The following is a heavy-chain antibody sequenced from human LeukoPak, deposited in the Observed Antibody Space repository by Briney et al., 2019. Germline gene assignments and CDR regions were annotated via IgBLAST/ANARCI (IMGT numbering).Heavy chain of an antibody. D-gene: IGHD6-13*01. CDR1: GFTFSSYA. J-gene: IGHJ4*02. V-gene: IGHV3-30-3*01. CDR2: ISYDGSNK. CDR3: ARDRSSSWSAFDY. Sequence: PGRSLRLSCAASGFTFSSYAMHWVRQAPGKGLEWVAVISYDGSNKYYADSVKGRFTISRDNSKNTLYLQMNSLRAEDTAVYYCARDRSSSWSAFDYWGQGILVTVSS.